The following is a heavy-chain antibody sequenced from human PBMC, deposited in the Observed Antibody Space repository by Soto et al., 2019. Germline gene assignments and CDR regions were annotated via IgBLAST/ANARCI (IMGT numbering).Heavy chain of an antibody. D-gene: IGHD3-22*01. V-gene: IGHV1-18*01. CDR3: ARGPTDYYDNSGDYSLDY. CDR1: GYTFITYG. Sequence: QVQLVQSGAEVKEPGASVKVSCKASGYTFITYGMSWVRQAPGQGLDWMGWISTYNGDTKYADRLQGRVAMTTDTTTGKAYMELRSLRSDDTAVYYCARGPTDYYDNSGDYSLDYWGQGTLVTVSS. CDR2: ISTYNGDT. J-gene: IGHJ4*02.